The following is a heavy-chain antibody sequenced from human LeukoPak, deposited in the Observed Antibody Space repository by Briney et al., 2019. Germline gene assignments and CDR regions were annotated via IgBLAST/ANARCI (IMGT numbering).Heavy chain of an antibody. Sequence: SETLSLTCAVYGGSFSGYYWSWIRQPPGNELEWLGEINHSGSTNYNPSLKSRVTISVDTSKNQLSLKLSSVTAADTAVYYCATYYYDSSGQMRGDYFDYWGQGTLVTVSS. D-gene: IGHD3-22*01. V-gene: IGHV4-34*01. J-gene: IGHJ4*02. CDR1: GGSFSGYY. CDR3: ATYYYDSSGQMRGDYFDY. CDR2: INHSGST.